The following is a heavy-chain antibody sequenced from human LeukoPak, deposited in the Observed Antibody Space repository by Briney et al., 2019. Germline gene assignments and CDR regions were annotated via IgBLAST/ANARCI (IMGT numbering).Heavy chain of an antibody. Sequence: SETLCLTCTVSGGAISSESYYWSWIRQPAGKGLEWIGRIYTSGITNYNPSLKSRVTMSVDTSKSQFSLNLSSVTAADTAVYYCARVLVLGELNWFDPWGQGTLVTVSS. CDR1: GGAISSESYY. CDR3: ARVLVLGELNWFDP. D-gene: IGHD3-16*01. CDR2: IYTSGIT. J-gene: IGHJ5*02. V-gene: IGHV4-61*02.